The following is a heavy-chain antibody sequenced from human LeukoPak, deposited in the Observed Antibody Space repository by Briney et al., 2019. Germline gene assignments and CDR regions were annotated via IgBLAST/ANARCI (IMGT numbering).Heavy chain of an antibody. CDR2: ISYDGSNK. Sequence: GGSLRLSCAASGFTFSSYAMHWVRQAPGKGLEWVAVISYDGSNKYYADSVKGRFTISRDNSKNTLYLQMNSLRAEDTAVYYCARDHRTRYGYTTYYFDYWGQGTLVTVSS. CDR3: ARDHRTRYGYTTYYFDY. CDR1: GFTFSSYA. V-gene: IGHV3-30-3*01. J-gene: IGHJ4*02. D-gene: IGHD5-18*01.